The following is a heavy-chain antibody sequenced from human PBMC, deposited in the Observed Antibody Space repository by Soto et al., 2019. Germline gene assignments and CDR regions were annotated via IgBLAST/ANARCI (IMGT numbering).Heavy chain of an antibody. Sequence: GGSLRLSCAASGFTFSSYWMSWVRQAPGKGLEWVANIKQDGSEKYYVDSVKGRFTISRDNAKNSLYLQMNSLRAEDTAVYYCARDHGGPRLHWYFDLWGRGTLVTVSS. CDR3: ARDHGGPRLHWYFDL. V-gene: IGHV3-7*03. D-gene: IGHD3-10*01. CDR1: GFTFSSYW. J-gene: IGHJ2*01. CDR2: IKQDGSEK.